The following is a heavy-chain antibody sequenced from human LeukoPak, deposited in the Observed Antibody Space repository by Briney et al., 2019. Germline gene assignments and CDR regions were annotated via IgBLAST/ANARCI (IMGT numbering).Heavy chain of an antibody. J-gene: IGHJ4*02. CDR1: GGSFSGYY. CDR2: INHSGST. CDR3: ARVATGYTYGFDYFDY. Sequence: SETLSLTCAVYGGSFSGYYWSWIRQPPGKGLEWIGEINHSGSTNYNPSLKSRVTISVDTSKNQFSLKLSSVTAADTAVYYCARVATGYTYGFDYFDYWGQGTLVTVSS. V-gene: IGHV4-34*01. D-gene: IGHD5-18*01.